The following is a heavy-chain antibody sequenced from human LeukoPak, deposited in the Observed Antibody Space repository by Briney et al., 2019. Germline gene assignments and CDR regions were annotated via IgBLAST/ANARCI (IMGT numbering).Heavy chain of an antibody. D-gene: IGHD2-2*01. V-gene: IGHV3-30-3*01. CDR3: ARGNSVVNYYHGLDL. J-gene: IGHJ6*04. CDR2: ISYDGSNK. Sequence: GGSLRLSCAASGFTFITYAIHGVRHGPGKGLERGESISYDGSNKYHAESVKGRFTISRDNSKNTVYLQMNDLRPEDTAVYYCARGNSVVNYYHGLDLWGEGTTVTVSS. CDR1: GFTFITYA.